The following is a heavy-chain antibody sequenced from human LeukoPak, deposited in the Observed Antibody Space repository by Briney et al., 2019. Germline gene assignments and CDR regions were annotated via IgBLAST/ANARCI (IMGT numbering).Heavy chain of an antibody. CDR1: GGSFSGYY. J-gene: IGHJ4*02. CDR3: ARRQSYYYDSSGYPDY. D-gene: IGHD3-22*01. CDR2: INHSGST. Sequence: KSSETLSLTCAVYGGSFSGYYWSWIRQPPGKGLEWIGEINHSGSTNYNPSLKSRVTISVDTSKNQFSLKLSSVTAADTAVYYCARRQSYYYDSSGYPDYWGQGTLVTVSS. V-gene: IGHV4-34*01.